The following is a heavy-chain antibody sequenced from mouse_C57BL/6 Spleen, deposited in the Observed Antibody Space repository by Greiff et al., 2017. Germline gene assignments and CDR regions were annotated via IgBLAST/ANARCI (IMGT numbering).Heavy chain of an antibody. D-gene: IGHD1-1*01. CDR1: GYTFTSYW. CDR3: ANAPYYYGNAY. V-gene: IGHV1-55*01. J-gene: IGHJ3*01. CDR2: IYPGSGST. Sequence: QVQLQQPGAELVKPGASVKMSCKASGYTFTSYWITWVKQRPGQGLEWIGDIYPGSGSTNYNEKFKSKATLTVDTSSSTAYMHLSSLTSEDSAVYYCANAPYYYGNAYWGQGALVTVSA.